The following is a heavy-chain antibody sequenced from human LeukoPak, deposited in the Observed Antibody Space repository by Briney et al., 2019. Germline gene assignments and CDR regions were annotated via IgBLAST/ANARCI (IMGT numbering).Heavy chain of an antibody. D-gene: IGHD6-13*01. J-gene: IGHJ4*02. V-gene: IGHV1-2*02. Sequence: ASVKVSCKASGYTFTRYYMHWVRQAPGQGLEWMGWINPNSGGTNYAKKFLGRATMTRDTSISTAYMELSRLRSDATAVYYCARGSSWASFDYWGQGTLVTVSS. CDR1: GYTFTRYY. CDR2: INPNSGGT. CDR3: ARGSSWASFDY.